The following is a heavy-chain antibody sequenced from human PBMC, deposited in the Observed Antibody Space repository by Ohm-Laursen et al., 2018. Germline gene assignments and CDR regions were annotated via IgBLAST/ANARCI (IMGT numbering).Heavy chain of an antibody. CDR3: AKVLEDDTSGYYSGFDP. CDR1: GFTFSSYG. J-gene: IGHJ5*02. CDR2: ISYDGSNK. D-gene: IGHD3-22*01. Sequence: SLRLSCAASGFTFSSYGMHWVRQAPGKGLEWVAVISYDGSNKYYADSVKGRFTISRDNSKNTLYLQMNSLRPEDTAVYYCAKVLEDDTSGYYSGFDPWGQGTLVTVSS. V-gene: IGHV3-30*18.